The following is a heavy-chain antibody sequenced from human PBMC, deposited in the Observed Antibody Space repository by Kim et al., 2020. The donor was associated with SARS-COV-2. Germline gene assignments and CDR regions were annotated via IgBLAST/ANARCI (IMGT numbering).Heavy chain of an antibody. CDR3: ARSGYSYGYPYYFDY. D-gene: IGHD5-18*01. V-gene: IGHV3-33*01. Sequence: GGSLRLSCAASGFTFSSYGMHWVRQAPGKGLEWVAVIWYDGSNKYYADSVKGRFTISRDNSKNTLYLQMNSLRAEDTAVYYCARSGYSYGYPYYFDYWGQGTLVTVSS. CDR2: IWYDGSNK. J-gene: IGHJ4*02. CDR1: GFTFSSYG.